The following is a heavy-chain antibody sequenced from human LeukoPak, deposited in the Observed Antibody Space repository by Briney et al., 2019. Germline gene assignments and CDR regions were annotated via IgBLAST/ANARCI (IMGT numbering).Heavy chain of an antibody. D-gene: IGHD3-10*01. CDR1: GYSFTSHY. CDR3: ARAITMVRGVIRPTTDYYMDV. V-gene: IGHV1-2*02. J-gene: IGHJ6*03. CDR2: INPNSGGT. Sequence: ASVKVSCKASGYSFTSHYMHWVRQAPGQGLEWMGWINPNSGGTNYAQKFQGRVTMTTDTSTSTAYMELSSLRSEDTAVYYCARAITMVRGVIRPTTDYYMDVWGKGTTVTISS.